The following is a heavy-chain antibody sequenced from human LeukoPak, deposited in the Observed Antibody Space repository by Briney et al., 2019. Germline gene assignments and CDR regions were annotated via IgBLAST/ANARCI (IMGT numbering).Heavy chain of an antibody. J-gene: IGHJ5*02. Sequence: GASVKLSCKDSRGTVSSSAISLMREDPAHGLEWMGGIIPIFGTANYAQKFQGRVTITADESTTTAYMKLRSLRSEDTAAYYSAIAPRRLTANWFDPWGQGTLVTVSS. V-gene: IGHV1-69*13. D-gene: IGHD6-6*01. CDR2: IIPIFGTA. CDR3: AIAPRRLTANWFDP. CDR1: RGTVSSSA.